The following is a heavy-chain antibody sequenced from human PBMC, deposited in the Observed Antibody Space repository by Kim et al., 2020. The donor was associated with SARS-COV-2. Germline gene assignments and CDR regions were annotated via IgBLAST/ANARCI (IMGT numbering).Heavy chain of an antibody. D-gene: IGHD1-7*01. J-gene: IGHJ4*02. Sequence: SETLSLTCTVSGGSISSYYWSWIRQPPGKGLEWIGYIYYSGSTNYNPSLKSRVTISVDTSKNQFSLKLSSVTAADTAVYYCARSTNYGYVDYWGQGTLVTVSS. V-gene: IGHV4-59*13. CDR3: ARSTNYGYVDY. CDR1: GGSISSYY. CDR2: IYYSGST.